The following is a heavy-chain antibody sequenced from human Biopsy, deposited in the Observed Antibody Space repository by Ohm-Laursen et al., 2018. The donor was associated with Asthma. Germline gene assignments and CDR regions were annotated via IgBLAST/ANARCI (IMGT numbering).Heavy chain of an antibody. Sequence: SLRLSCAASGFMFRSFGMHWVRQAPGKGLEWVAVISYDGNHKFYEDSVKGRFTISRDNPKNTLYLQMNSLRTEDTAVYYCAKRRGYSGHDNDYWGQGTLVIVPS. J-gene: IGHJ4*02. CDR2: ISYDGNHK. CDR1: GFMFRSFG. CDR3: AKRRGYSGHDNDY. D-gene: IGHD5-12*01. V-gene: IGHV3-30*18.